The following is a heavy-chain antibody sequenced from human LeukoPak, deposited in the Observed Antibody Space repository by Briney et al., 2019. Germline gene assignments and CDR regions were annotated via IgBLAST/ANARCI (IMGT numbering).Heavy chain of an antibody. Sequence: PGGSLRLSCEASGFTFSTYEMNWVRQAPGKGLEWVSAISGSGGSTYYADSVKGRFTISRDNSKNTLYLQMNSLRAEDTAVYYCAKVSRGGISGYDPFFDYWGQGTLVTVSS. V-gene: IGHV3-23*01. D-gene: IGHD5-12*01. CDR3: AKVSRGGISGYDPFFDY. CDR2: ISGSGGST. CDR1: GFTFSTYE. J-gene: IGHJ4*02.